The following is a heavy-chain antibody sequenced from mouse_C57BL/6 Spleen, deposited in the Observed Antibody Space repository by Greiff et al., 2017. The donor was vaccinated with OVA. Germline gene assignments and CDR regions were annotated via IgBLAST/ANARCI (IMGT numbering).Heavy chain of an antibody. CDR2: ISSGSSTI. Sequence: EVKLMESGGGLVKPGGSLKLSCAASGFTFSDYGMHWVRQAPEKGLEWVAYISSGSSTIYYADTVKGRFTISRDNAKNTLFLQMTSPRSEDTAMYYCAVNYYGSSSFAYWGQGTLVTVSA. V-gene: IGHV5-17*01. D-gene: IGHD1-1*01. CDR1: GFTFSDYG. J-gene: IGHJ3*01. CDR3: AVNYYGSSSFAY.